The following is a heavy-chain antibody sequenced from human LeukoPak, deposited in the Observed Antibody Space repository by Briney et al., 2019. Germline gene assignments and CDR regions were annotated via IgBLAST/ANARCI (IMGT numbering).Heavy chain of an antibody. J-gene: IGHJ4*02. V-gene: IGHV3-30-3*01. CDR2: ISYDGSNK. CDR3: AREPIIAAAYYFAY. D-gene: IGHD6-13*01. Sequence: PGGSLRLSCAASGFTFSSYAMHWVRQAPGKGLEWVAVISYDGSNKYYADSVKGRFTISRDNSKNTLYLQMNSLRAEDTAVYYCAREPIIAAAYYFAYWGQGTLVTVSS. CDR1: GFTFSSYA.